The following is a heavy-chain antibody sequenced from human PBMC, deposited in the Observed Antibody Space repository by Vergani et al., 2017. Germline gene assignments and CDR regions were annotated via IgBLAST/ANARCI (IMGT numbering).Heavy chain of an antibody. CDR1: GVSFSGYG. V-gene: IGHV3-30*02. J-gene: IGHJ4*02. D-gene: IGHD3-9*01. CDR3: AKVMVHYDILTGPNFDY. Sequence: QVQLVESGGGVVQPGRSLRLSCAASGVSFSGYGMHWVRQAPGKGLEWVAFIRFDGSNKYYEDSVKGRFTISRDKSKNTLFLQMNSLRAEDTAVYYCAKVMVHYDILTGPNFDYWGQGTPVTVSS. CDR2: IRFDGSNK.